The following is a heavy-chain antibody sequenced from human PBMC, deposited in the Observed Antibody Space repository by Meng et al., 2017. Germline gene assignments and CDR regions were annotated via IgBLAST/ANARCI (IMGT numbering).Heavy chain of an antibody. V-gene: IGHV4-31*01. CDR1: GGSISSGGYY. Sequence: QVQLQGPGPGLVKPSQTLSLTCTVSGGSISSGGYYWSWIRQHPGKGLEWIGYIYYSGSTYYNPSLKSLVTISVDTSKNQFSLKLSSVTAADTAVYYCARGLRCSGGSCYSSNWFDPWGQGTLVTVSS. D-gene: IGHD2-15*01. J-gene: IGHJ5*02. CDR3: ARGLRCSGGSCYSSNWFDP. CDR2: IYYSGST.